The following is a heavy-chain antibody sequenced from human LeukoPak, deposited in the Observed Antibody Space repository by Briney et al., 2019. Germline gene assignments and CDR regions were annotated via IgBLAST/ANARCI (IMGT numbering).Heavy chain of an antibody. V-gene: IGHV3-23*01. Sequence: GGSLRLSCAASGFTFSSYAMSWVRQAPGKGLELVSAINGSGGSTYYADSVKGWFTISRDNSKNTLYLQMNSLRAGDTAVYYCAKALRGWNYFAFDIWGQGTMVTVSS. D-gene: IGHD1-7*01. J-gene: IGHJ3*02. CDR3: AKALRGWNYFAFDI. CDR2: INGSGGST. CDR1: GFTFSSYA.